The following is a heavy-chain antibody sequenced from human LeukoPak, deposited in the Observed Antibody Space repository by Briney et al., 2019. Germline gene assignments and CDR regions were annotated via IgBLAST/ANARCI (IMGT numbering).Heavy chain of an antibody. V-gene: IGHV1-69*13. J-gene: IGHJ4*02. Sequence: SVKVSCKASGGTFSSYAISWVRQAPGQGLEWMGGIIPIFGTANYAQKFQGRVTITADESTSTAYMELSSLRYEDTAVYYCATEYSGSYYEFGYFDYWGQGTLVTVSS. CDR3: ATEYSGSYYEFGYFDY. CDR2: IIPIFGTA. CDR1: GGTFSSYA. D-gene: IGHD1-26*01.